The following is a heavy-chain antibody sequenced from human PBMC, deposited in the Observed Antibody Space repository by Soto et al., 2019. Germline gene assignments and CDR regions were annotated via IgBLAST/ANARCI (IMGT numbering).Heavy chain of an antibody. Sequence: QLVESGGGLVKPGGSLRVSCAASRFAFSSYSMRWVRQAPMKGLEWVASINSVASYVYYADSVEGRFTISRDNAKNSVYLQMNSLRAEDTAVYYCTRDRSSFMRGRIRGPYGGLDVWGQGTTVLVS. CDR2: INSVASYV. J-gene: IGHJ6*02. CDR3: TRDRSSFMRGRIRGPYGGLDV. D-gene: IGHD3-10*01. V-gene: IGHV3-21*01. CDR1: RFAFSSYS.